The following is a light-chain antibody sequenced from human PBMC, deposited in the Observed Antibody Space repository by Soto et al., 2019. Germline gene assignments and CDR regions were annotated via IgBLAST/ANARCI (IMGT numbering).Light chain of an antibody. J-gene: IGKJ1*01. CDR1: QSISSW. Sequence: DIQMTQSPSTLSTSVGDRVTITCRASQSISSWLAWYQQKPGKAPKLLIFDASSLESGVPSRFSGSGSETEVTLTISSLQPDDYVTYYCQQYNTYPWTFGQGTKVEIK. CDR3: QQYNTYPWT. V-gene: IGKV1-5*01. CDR2: DAS.